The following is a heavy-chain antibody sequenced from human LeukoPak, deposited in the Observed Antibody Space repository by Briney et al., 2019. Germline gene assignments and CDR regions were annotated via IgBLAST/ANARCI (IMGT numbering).Heavy chain of an antibody. V-gene: IGHV3-23*01. CDR2: ISGSGGST. Sequence: GGSLRLSCAASGLTFRCYAMSWVRQAPGKGLEWVSAISGSGGSTYYADSVKGRFTISRDNSKNTLYLQMNSLRAEDTAVYYCAKVPHYGGNSPYFDYWGQGTLVTVSS. D-gene: IGHD4-23*01. CDR1: GLTFRCYA. CDR3: AKVPHYGGNSPYFDY. J-gene: IGHJ4*02.